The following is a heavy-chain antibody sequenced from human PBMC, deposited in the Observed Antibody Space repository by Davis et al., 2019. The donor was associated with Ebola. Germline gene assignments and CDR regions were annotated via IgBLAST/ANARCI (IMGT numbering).Heavy chain of an antibody. Sequence: PSETLSLTCAVYGESFSGYHWSWIRQPPGKGLEWIGEIHSRGSTNYNPSFKSRVTLSVDTSKNQFSLKLSSVTAEDTAVYYCARAHSFPMGWGQGTLVTVSS. CDR3: ARAHSFPMG. CDR1: GESFSGYH. D-gene: IGHD3-16*02. J-gene: IGHJ4*02. V-gene: IGHV4-34*01. CDR2: IHSRGST.